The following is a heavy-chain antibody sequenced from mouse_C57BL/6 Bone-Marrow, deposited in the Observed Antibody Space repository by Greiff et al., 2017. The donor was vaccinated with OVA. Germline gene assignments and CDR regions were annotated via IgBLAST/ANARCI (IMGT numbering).Heavy chain of an antibody. CDR1: GYTFTSYW. J-gene: IGHJ2*01. CDR3: AKEGIYYDYEDY. Sequence: QVQLQQPGAELAKPGASVKMSCKASGYTFTSYWITWVKQRPGQGLEWIGDIYPGSGSTNYNEKFKSKATLTVDTSSSTAYMQLSSLTSEDSAVYYCAKEGIYYDYEDYWGQGTTLTVSS. CDR2: IYPGSGST. D-gene: IGHD2-4*01. V-gene: IGHV1-55*01.